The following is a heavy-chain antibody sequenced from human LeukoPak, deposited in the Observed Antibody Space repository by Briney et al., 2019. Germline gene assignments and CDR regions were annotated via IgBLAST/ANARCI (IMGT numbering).Heavy chain of an antibody. CDR1: GFTFDDYA. CDR3: AKDREVWGFGEDAFDI. Sequence: PGGSLRLSCAASGFTFDDYAMHWVRQAPGKGLEWVTSISWNSATIGYADSVKGRFTISRDNAKNSLYLQMNVLSAEDTAFYYCAKDREVWGFGEDAFDIWGQGTMVTVS. V-gene: IGHV3-9*01. CDR2: ISWNSATI. J-gene: IGHJ3*02. D-gene: IGHD3-10*01.